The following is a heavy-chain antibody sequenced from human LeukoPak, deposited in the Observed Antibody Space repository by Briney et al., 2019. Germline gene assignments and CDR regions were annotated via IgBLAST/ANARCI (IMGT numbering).Heavy chain of an antibody. V-gene: IGHV3-7*01. CDR2: INPDGSNM. CDR3: VSGLQWLY. J-gene: IGHJ4*02. Sequence: GGSLRLSCAASGFRFSSYWMSWVRQAPGKGLEWVANINPDGSNMLYVDSVKGRFTISRDNAKNSLYLQMNNLRAEDTAVYFCVSGLQWLYWGQGTLVTVSS. CDR1: GFRFSSYW. D-gene: IGHD6-19*01.